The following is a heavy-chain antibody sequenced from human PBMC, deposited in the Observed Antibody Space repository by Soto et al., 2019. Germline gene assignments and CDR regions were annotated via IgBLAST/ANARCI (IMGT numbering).Heavy chain of an antibody. D-gene: IGHD3-22*01. Sequence: GGSLRLSCAASGFTFSSYSMNWVRQAPGEGLEWVSYISSSSSTIYYADSVKGRFTISRDNAKNSLYLQMNSLRAEDTAVYYCARGYYDSSGYYWVFDYWGQGTLVTVSS. CDR1: GFTFSSYS. CDR2: ISSSSSTI. V-gene: IGHV3-48*01. J-gene: IGHJ4*02. CDR3: ARGYYDSSGYYWVFDY.